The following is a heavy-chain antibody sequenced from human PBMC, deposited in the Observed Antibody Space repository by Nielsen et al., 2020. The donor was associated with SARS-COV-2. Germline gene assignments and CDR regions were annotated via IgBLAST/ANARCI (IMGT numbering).Heavy chain of an antibody. J-gene: IGHJ6*02. V-gene: IGHV1-8*01. D-gene: IGHD2-21*01. CDR3: ATSLTIPPYYYYYGMDV. CDR2: MNPNSGNT. CDR1: GYTFTSYD. Sequence: ASVKVSCKASGYTFTSYDINWVRQATGQGLEWMGWMNPNSGNTGYAQKFQGRVTMTRNTSISTAYMELSSLRSDDTAVYYCATSLTIPPYYYYYGMDVWGQGTTVTVSS.